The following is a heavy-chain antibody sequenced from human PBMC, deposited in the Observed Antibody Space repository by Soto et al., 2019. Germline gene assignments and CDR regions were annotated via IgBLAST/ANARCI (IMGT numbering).Heavy chain of an antibody. CDR2: IKYDGTEK. Sequence: QPGGSLRLSCTASGFTFSNYWMTWVRQAPGKGLEWVANIKYDGTEKYYVDSVKGRFTISRDNAKNSLYLQMNSLRAEDTAVYYCARDWFWGQGTLVTVS. CDR3: ARDWF. D-gene: IGHD3-10*01. V-gene: IGHV3-7*04. CDR1: GFTFSNYW. J-gene: IGHJ1*01.